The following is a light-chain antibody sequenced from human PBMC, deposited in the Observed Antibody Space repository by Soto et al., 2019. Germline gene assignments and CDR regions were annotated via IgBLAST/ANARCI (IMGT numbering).Light chain of an antibody. CDR1: QSVTSNY. Sequence: EIVLTQSPDTLSLSPGESARLSCRASQSVTSNYLAWYQQKPGQAPRLLIYGASSRATGIPDRFSGSGSGTDFSLTISRLEPEDFAVYYCQQYGNSPRGTFGQGTKVDIK. CDR2: GAS. V-gene: IGKV3-20*01. CDR3: QQYGNSPRGT. J-gene: IGKJ1*01.